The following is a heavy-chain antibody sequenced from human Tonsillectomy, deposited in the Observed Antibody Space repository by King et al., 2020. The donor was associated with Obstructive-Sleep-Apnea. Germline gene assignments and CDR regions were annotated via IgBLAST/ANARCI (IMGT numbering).Heavy chain of an antibody. V-gene: IGHV3-33*01. D-gene: IGHD6-13*01. Sequence: VQLVQSGGGVVQPGRSLRLSCAASGFTFSSYGMHWVRQAPGKGLEWVAVIWYDGSNKYYADSVKGRFTISRDNSKNTLYLQMNSLRAEDTAVYYCARDTGYSSSWYYFDYWGQGTLVTVSS. J-gene: IGHJ4*02. CDR3: ARDTGYSSSWYYFDY. CDR1: GFTFSSYG. CDR2: IWYDGSNK.